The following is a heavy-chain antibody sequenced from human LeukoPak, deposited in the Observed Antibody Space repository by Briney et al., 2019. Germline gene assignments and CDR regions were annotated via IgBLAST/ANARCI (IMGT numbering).Heavy chain of an antibody. D-gene: IGHD6-6*01. J-gene: IGHJ4*02. CDR1: GFTFSSYR. CDR3: ARDLDPSSSPFPYYFDY. Sequence: PGGSLRLSCAASGFTFSSYRTNWGRQAPGEGLERVANIKQNGRAKYYVDSVKGRLTISGENTKNSLYLQMNSLRAEDTAVYYCARDLDPSSSPFPYYFDYWGQGTLVTVSS. CDR2: IKQNGRAK. V-gene: IGHV3-7*01.